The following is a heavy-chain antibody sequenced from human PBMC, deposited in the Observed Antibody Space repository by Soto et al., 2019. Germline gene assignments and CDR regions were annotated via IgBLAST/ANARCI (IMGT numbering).Heavy chain of an antibody. CDR1: GFTFSSYA. CDR3: ARGSRPSYYYYGMDV. CDR2: ISYDGSNK. Sequence: GGSLRLSCAASGFTFSSYAMHWVRQAPGKGLEWVAVISYDGSNKYYADSVKGRFTISRDNSKNTLYLQMNSLRAEDTAVYYCARGSRPSYYYYGMDVWGQGTTVTVPS. J-gene: IGHJ6*02. V-gene: IGHV3-30-3*01. D-gene: IGHD6-6*01.